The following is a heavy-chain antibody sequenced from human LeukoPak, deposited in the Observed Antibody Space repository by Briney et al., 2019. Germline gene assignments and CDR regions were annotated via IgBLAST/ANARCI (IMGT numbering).Heavy chain of an antibody. V-gene: IGHV1-46*01. CDR1: GYSFTSYY. CDR3: ARVFCSGGSCYHTPYLDS. J-gene: IGHJ4*02. D-gene: IGHD2-15*01. CDR2: ISSSSGST. Sequence: AAVKVSCKASGYSFTSYYMHWVRQAPGQGLEWIGIISSSSGSTTYAQKFQGRVSMTRDTSTSTVYMELSSLRSEDTAVYYCARVFCSGGSCYHTPYLDSWGQGTPVTVSS.